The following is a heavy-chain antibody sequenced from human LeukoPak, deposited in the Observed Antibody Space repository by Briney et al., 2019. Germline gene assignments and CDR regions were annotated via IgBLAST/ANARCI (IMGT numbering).Heavy chain of an antibody. CDR1: GFTFSSYA. CDR3: ARPYYYDSSAPFDY. V-gene: IGHV3-30-3*01. Sequence: GGSLRLSCAASGFTFSSYAMHWVRQAPGKGLEGVAVISYDGSNKYYADSVKGRFTISRDNSKNTLYLQMNSLRAEATAVYYCARPYYYDSSAPFDYWGQGTLVTVSS. J-gene: IGHJ4*02. CDR2: ISYDGSNK. D-gene: IGHD3-22*01.